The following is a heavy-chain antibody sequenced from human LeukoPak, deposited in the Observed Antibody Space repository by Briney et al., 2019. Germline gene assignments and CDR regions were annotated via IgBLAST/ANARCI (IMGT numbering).Heavy chain of an antibody. V-gene: IGHV1-18*01. D-gene: IGHD3-3*01. CDR3: ARDVYDFWSGYYTWYFDY. J-gene: IGHJ4*02. CDR1: GYTFTSYG. CDR2: ISAYNGNT. Sequence: ASVKVSCKASGYTFTSYGISWVRQAPGQGLEWMGWISAYNGNTNYAQKLQGRVTMTTDTSTSIAYMELRSLRSDDTAVYYCARDVYDFWSGYYTWYFDYWGQGTLVTVSS.